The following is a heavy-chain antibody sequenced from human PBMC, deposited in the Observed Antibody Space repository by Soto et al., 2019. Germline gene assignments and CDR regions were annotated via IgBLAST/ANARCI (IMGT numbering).Heavy chain of an antibody. CDR2: VSNDGRNK. CDR3: ARGQQGLDY. CDR1: GFTFSTYA. Sequence: QVQLLESGGGVVQPGRSLRLSCAASGFTFSTYAMHWVRQPPGKGLEWVAVVSNDGRNKFYADSVRGRFTISRDNSKNTLSLEMDSLRVEDTSVLYCARGQQGLDYWGQGSLVLVSP. V-gene: IGHV3-30-3*01. J-gene: IGHJ4*02.